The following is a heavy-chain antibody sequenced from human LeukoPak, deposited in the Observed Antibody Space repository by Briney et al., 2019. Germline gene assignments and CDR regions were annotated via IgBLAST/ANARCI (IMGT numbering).Heavy chain of an antibody. V-gene: IGHV3-11*01. D-gene: IGHD5-12*01. CDR3: AKDSGSSSGYESWFDP. Sequence: PGGSLRLSCAASGFTFSDYYMSWIRQAPGKGLEWVAYISSSGSTIYYADSVKGRFTISRDNAKNSLYLQMNSLRVEDTALYYCAKDSGSSSGYESWFDPWGQGPLVTVSS. CDR2: ISSSGSTI. CDR1: GFTFSDYY. J-gene: IGHJ5*02.